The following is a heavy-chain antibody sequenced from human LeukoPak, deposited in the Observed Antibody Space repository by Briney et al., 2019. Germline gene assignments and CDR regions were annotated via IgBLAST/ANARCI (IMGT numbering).Heavy chain of an antibody. CDR1: GGSISSGDYY. V-gene: IGHV4-30-4*08. CDR3: ARDTVWGSYRYGHYYFDY. D-gene: IGHD3-16*02. J-gene: IGHJ4*02. CDR2: IYYSGST. Sequence: SQTLSLTCTVSGGSISSGDYYWSWIRQPPGKGLEWIGYIYYSGSTYYHPSLKSRVSISVDTSKNQFSLKLSSVTAAHTAVYYCARDTVWGSYRYGHYYFDYWGQGTLVTVSS.